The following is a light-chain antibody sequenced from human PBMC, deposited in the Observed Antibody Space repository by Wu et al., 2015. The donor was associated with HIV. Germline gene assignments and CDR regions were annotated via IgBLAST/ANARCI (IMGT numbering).Light chain of an antibody. CDR3: HQYNDWPLS. J-gene: IGKJ4*01. CDR2: GAS. Sequence: EIVMTQSPATLSVSPGERATLSCRASQSVSINLAWYQQKVGQAPGLLIYGASARATGISARFSGSGSGTEFTLTISSLQSEDLAVYYCHQYNDWPLSLGGGTKVEIK. V-gene: IGKV3-15*01. CDR1: QSVSIN.